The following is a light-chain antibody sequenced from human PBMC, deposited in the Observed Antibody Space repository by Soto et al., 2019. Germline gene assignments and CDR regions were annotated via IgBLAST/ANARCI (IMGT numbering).Light chain of an antibody. J-gene: IGKJ3*01. CDR3: QKCDYLPI. CDR2: DAS. V-gene: IGKV1-33*01. CDR1: HDINSY. Sequence: DIQMTQSPYSLSASVGDRVTITCQASHDINSYLNWYQHKPGKAPKLLIYDASILEAGVPSRFSGSGSGTDFTFAISSLQAEEVATYYCQKCDYLPIFGPGTTVDFK.